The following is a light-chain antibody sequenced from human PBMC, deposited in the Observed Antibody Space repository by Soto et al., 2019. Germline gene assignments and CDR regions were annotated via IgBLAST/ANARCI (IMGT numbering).Light chain of an antibody. J-gene: IGKJ4*01. CDR3: QQNNKWPPVT. Sequence: EVVMTQSPATVSVSPGEGVTLSCRASQTISNDLAWYQQKPGQAPRLLIYGASTRATGVPARFSGGGSGTDFTLTISSLQSEDFALYYCQQNNKWPPVTFGGGTKVEIK. CDR1: QTISND. V-gene: IGKV3-15*01. CDR2: GAS.